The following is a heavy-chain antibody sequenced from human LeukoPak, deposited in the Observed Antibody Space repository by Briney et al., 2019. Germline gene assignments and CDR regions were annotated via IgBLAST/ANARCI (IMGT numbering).Heavy chain of an antibody. CDR1: GFTFSSYA. D-gene: IGHD3-3*01. Sequence: GGSLRLSRAASGFTFSSYAMSWVRQAPGKGLEWVSAISGSGGSTSYADSVKGRFTISRDNSKNTLYLQMNSLRAEDTAVYYCAKALPRATIFGVVMPFDYWGQGTLVTVSS. J-gene: IGHJ4*02. CDR2: ISGSGGST. V-gene: IGHV3-23*01. CDR3: AKALPRATIFGVVMPFDY.